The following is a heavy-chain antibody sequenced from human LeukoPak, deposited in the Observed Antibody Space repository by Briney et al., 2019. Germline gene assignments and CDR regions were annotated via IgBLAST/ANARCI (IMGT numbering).Heavy chain of an antibody. J-gene: IGHJ6*02. CDR2: ISSSSSYI. CDR1: GFTFSSYS. V-gene: IGHV3-21*01. D-gene: IGHD2-2*01. CDR3: AKDWQYCSSTSCRAVNYYYYGMDV. Sequence: GGSLRLSCAASGFTFSSYSMNWVRQAPGKGLEWVSSISSSSSYIYYADSVKGRFTISRDNAKNSLYLQMNSLRAEDTAVYYCAKDWQYCSSTSCRAVNYYYYGMDVWGQGTTVTVSS.